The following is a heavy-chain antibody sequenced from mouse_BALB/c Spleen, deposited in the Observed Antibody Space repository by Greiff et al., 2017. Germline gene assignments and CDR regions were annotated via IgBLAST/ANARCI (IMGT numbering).Heavy chain of an antibody. D-gene: IGHD4-1*01. J-gene: IGHJ2*01. CDR3: ARQEGSGPFDY. CDR1: GFSLTGYG. V-gene: IGHV2-6-7*01. CDR2: IWGDGST. Sequence: VQLQQSGPGLVAPSQSLSITCTVSGFSLTGYGVNWVRQPPGKGLEWLGMIWGDGSTDYNSALKSRLSISKDNSKSQVFLKMNSLQTDDTARYYCARQEGSGPFDYWGQGTTLTVSS.